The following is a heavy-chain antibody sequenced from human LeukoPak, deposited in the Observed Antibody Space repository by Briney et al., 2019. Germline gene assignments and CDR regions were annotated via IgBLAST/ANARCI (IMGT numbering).Heavy chain of an antibody. V-gene: IGHV4-34*01. D-gene: IGHD2-15*01. CDR1: GGSFSGYY. J-gene: IGHJ5*02. Sequence: SETLSLTCAVYGGSFSGYYWSWIRQPPGKGLEWIGEINHSGSTYYNPSLKSRVTISVDTSKNQFSLKLSSVTAADTAVYYCARPVGGRDWFDPWGQGTLVTVSS. CDR2: INHSGST. CDR3: ARPVGGRDWFDP.